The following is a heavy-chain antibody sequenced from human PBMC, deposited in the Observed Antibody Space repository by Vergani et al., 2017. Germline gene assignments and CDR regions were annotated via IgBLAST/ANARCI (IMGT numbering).Heavy chain of an antibody. CDR2: ISGSGGST. Sequence: VQLVESGGGLVQPGGSLRLSCAASGFTFSSYAMSWVRQAPGKGLEWVSAISGSGGSTYYADSVKGRFTISRDNSKNTLYLQMNSLRAEDTAVYYCAKGAARYSSGWYKDAFDFWGQGTMVTVSS. V-gene: IGHV3-23*04. J-gene: IGHJ3*01. D-gene: IGHD6-19*01. CDR3: AKGAARYSSGWYKDAFDF. CDR1: GFTFSSYA.